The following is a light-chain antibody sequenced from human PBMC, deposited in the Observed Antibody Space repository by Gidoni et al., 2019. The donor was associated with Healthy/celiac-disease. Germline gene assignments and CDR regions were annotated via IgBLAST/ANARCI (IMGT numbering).Light chain of an antibody. Sequence: DIVMTQAPDTRAVSLGERATINCKSSQSVLYSSNNKYYLAWYQQKPGQPPKLLIYWASTRESVVPDRFSGSGSGTDFTLTISSLQSEDVAVYYCQQYYSSRRTFGQGTKLEIK. CDR1: QSVLYSSNNKYY. CDR3: QQYYSSRRT. J-gene: IGKJ2*02. CDR2: WAS. V-gene: IGKV4-1*01.